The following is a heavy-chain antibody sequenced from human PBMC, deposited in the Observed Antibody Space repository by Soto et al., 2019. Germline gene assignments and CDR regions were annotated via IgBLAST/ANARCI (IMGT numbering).Heavy chain of an antibody. V-gene: IGHV4-31*03. CDR1: GGSISSGGYY. Sequence: QVQLQESGPGLVKPSQTLSLTCTVSGGSISSGGYYWSWIRQHPGKGLEWIGYIYYSGSTYYNPSLKSRVTISVDTSKNQFALKLSSVTAADTAVYYCARARKSGYSYGYLVWFDPWGQGTLVTVSS. D-gene: IGHD5-18*01. CDR2: IYYSGST. CDR3: ARARKSGYSYGYLVWFDP. J-gene: IGHJ5*02.